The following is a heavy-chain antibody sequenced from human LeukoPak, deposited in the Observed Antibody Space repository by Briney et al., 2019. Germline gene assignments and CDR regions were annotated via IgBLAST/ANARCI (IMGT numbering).Heavy chain of an antibody. Sequence: SETLSLTCTVSGYSISSCYYWGWIRQPPGKGLEWIGSMYHSGSTYYNPSLKRRVTICVGTSKNQCSLKLSSVTAADTAVYYCARESGMLGGAFDYWGQGTLVTVSS. D-gene: IGHD1-26*01. CDR3: ARESGMLGGAFDY. CDR2: MYHSGST. CDR1: GYSISSCYY. V-gene: IGHV4-38-2*02. J-gene: IGHJ4*02.